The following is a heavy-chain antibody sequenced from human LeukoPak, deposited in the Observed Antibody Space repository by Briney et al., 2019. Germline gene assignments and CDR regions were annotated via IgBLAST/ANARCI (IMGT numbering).Heavy chain of an antibody. CDR2: ISYDGSDK. J-gene: IGHJ4*02. CDR1: GFISSDYS. V-gene: IGHV3-30*04. CDR3: AKDPRRYSRTGGYFDY. D-gene: IGHD6-13*01. Sequence: GGSLRLSCAASGFISSDYSLHWVRQAPGKGLEWVAVISYDGSDKYYADSVKGRFTISRDNSKNTLYLQMNSLRAEDTAVYYCAKDPRRYSRTGGYFDYWGQGTLVTVSS.